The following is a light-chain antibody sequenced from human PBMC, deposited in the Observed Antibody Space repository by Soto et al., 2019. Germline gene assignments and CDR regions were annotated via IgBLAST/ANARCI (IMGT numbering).Light chain of an antibody. J-gene: IGKJ1*01. CDR1: QSINSN. CDR3: QQYNNWPPWT. V-gene: IGKV3-15*01. Sequence: EIVRTQSPATLSVSPGERATLSCRASQSINSNLAWYQQKPGQAPRLLIYAASTRATGIPARSSGSGSGTDFTLTISSLQSEDFAVYYCQQYNNWPPWTFGQGTKVDI. CDR2: AAS.